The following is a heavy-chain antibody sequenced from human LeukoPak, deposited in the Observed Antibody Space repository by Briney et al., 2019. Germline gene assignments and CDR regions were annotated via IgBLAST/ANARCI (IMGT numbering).Heavy chain of an antibody. CDR3: ARDPAYYYDSSGYGAFDP. CDR1: GYTFTSYA. Sequence: ASVKVSCKASGYTFTSYAISWVRQAPGQGLEWMGWISVYNGNTNYAQKFKGRVTMTTDTSTSTAYIEVRSLRSDDTAVYYCARDPAYYYDSSGYGAFDPWGQGTLVTVSS. CDR2: ISVYNGNT. D-gene: IGHD3-22*01. J-gene: IGHJ5*02. V-gene: IGHV1-18*01.